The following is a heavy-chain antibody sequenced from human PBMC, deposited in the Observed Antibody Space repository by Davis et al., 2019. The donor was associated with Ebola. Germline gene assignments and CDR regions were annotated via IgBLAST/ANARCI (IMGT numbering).Heavy chain of an antibody. V-gene: IGHV4-34*01. CDR1: GGSFSGYY. CDR2: INHSGST. J-gene: IGHJ6*02. CDR3: ARGSSGWTNYYYYGMDV. D-gene: IGHD6-19*01. Sequence: MPGGSLRLSCAVYGGSFSGYYWSWIRQPPGKGLEWIGEINHSGSTNYNPSLKSRVTISVDTSKNQFSLKLSFVTAADTAVYYCARGSSGWTNYYYYGMDVWGQGTTVTVSS.